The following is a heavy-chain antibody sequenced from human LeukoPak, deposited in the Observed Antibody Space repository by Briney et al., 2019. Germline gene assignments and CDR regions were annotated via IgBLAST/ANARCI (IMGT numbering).Heavy chain of an antibody. Sequence: ASVKVSCKASGYTFTSYGISWVRQAPGQGLEWMGWISAYNGNTNYAQKLQGRVTMTTDTSTSTAYMELRSLRSDDTAVYYCARDGKAGDSYYYYGMDVWGQGTTVTVSS. V-gene: IGHV1-18*01. CDR3: ARDGKAGDSYYYYGMDV. J-gene: IGHJ6*02. CDR1: GYTFTSYG. D-gene: IGHD4-17*01. CDR2: ISAYNGNT.